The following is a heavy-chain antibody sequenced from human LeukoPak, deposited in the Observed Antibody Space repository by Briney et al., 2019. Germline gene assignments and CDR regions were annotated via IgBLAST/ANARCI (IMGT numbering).Heavy chain of an antibody. Sequence: GGSLRLSCAASGFTFSSNYMHWVRQDPRKGLEWVSRINGDGRNINYADSVRGRFTISRDNSKNTLYLQMNTLRVEDTAVYYCTRDLMDYDLSTGLHHYYMDVWGQGTTVTVSS. D-gene: IGHD3-3*01. CDR3: TRDLMDYDLSTGLHHYYMDV. J-gene: IGHJ6*02. CDR2: INGDGRNI. V-gene: IGHV3-74*01. CDR1: GFTFSSNY.